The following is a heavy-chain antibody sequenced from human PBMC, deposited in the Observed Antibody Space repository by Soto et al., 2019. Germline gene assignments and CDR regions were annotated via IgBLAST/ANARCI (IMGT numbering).Heavy chain of an antibody. CDR1: GFTVSSNY. V-gene: IGHV3-66*01. CDR3: ARSTGYSSGSEYFQH. CDR2: IYSGGST. Sequence: GGSLRLSCAASGFTVSSNYMSWVRQAPGKGLEWVSVIYSGGSTYYADSVKGRFTISRDNSKNTLYLQMNSLRAEDTAVYYCARSTGYSSGSEYFQHWGQGTLVTVSS. D-gene: IGHD6-19*01. J-gene: IGHJ1*01.